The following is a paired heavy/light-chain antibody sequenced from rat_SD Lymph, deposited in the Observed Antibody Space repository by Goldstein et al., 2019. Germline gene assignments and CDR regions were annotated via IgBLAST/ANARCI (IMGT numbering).Light chain of an antibody. V-gene: IGKV8S4*01. CDR1: QSLLYNENKKNY. Sequence: DIVMTQTPSSQAVSAGEKVTMSCKSSQSLLYNENKKNYLAWYQQKPGQSPKLLIYWASTRESGVPDRFIGSGSGTDFTLTISSVQAEDLAVYYCQQYYNLYTFGAGTKLELK. CDR2: WAS. J-gene: IGKJ2-3*01. CDR3: QQYYNLYT.
Heavy chain of an antibody. CDR1: GFTFSNTW. CDR3: TSPAVGAP. CDR2: IKDKYSNYEA. J-gene: IGHJ2*01. V-gene: IGHV6-5*01. Sequence: EVQLVETGGGLVRPGSSLKLSCATSGFTFSNTWMNWVRQAPGKGLEWVALIKDKYSNYEANYAESVKGRFTISRDDSKSRVYLQMNTLRDQDTATYYCTSPAVGAPWGQGVMVTVSS. D-gene: IGHD5-1*01.